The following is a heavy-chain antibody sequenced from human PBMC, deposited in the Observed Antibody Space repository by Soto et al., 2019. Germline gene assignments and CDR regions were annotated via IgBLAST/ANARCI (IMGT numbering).Heavy chain of an antibody. CDR1: GGTFSSYA. D-gene: IGHD1-26*01. CDR3: ARDRRSGSYYYYYGMDV. CDR2: IIPIFGTA. V-gene: IGHV1-69*13. J-gene: IGHJ6*02. Sequence: SVKVSCKASGGTFSSYAISWVRQAPGQGLEWMGGIIPIFGTANYAQKFQGRVTITADESTSTAYMELSSLGSEDTAVYYCARDRRSGSYYYYYGMDVWGQGTTVTVSS.